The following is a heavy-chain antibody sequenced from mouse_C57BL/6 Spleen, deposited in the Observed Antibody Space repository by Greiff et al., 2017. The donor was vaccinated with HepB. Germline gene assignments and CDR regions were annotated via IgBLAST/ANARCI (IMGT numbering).Heavy chain of an antibody. CDR2: IDPSDSYT. D-gene: IGHD2-5*01. J-gene: IGHJ3*01. CDR3: ARSDSNYPSWFAY. V-gene: IGHV1-50*01. Sequence: QVQLQQSGAELVKPGASVKLSCKASGYTFTSYWMQWVKQRPGQGLEWIGEIDPSDSYTNYNQKFKGKATLTVDTSSSTAYMQLSSLTSEDSAVYYCARSDSNYPSWFAYWGQGTLVTVSA. CDR1: GYTFTSYW.